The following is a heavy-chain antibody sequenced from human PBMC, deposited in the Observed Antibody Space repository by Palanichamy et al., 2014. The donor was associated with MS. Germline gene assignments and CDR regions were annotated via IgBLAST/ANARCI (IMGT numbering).Heavy chain of an antibody. Sequence: QLVQSGAEVKKPGASVKVSCKASGYTFTGYYIHWVRQAPGQGLEWMGWINPNTGGTNYAQKFQGRVTMTRDTSISTAYMELTRLSSDDTAVYYCARDHRTHYDSDPARAFDVWGQGTMVTVSS. CDR1: GYTFTGYY. J-gene: IGHJ3*01. D-gene: IGHD3-22*01. CDR2: INPNTGGT. CDR3: ARDHRTHYDSDPARAFDV. V-gene: IGHV1-2*02.